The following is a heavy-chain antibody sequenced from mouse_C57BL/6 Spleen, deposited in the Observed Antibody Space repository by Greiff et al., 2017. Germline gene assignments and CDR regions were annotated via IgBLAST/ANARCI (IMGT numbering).Heavy chain of an antibody. V-gene: IGHV3-6*01. Sequence: DVKLQESGPGLVKPSQSLSLTCSVPGYSITSGYYWNWIRQFPGNKLEWMGYISYDGSNNYNPSLKNRISITRDTSKNQFFLKLNSVTTEDTATYYCARGYDYDSYYFDYWGQGTTLTVSS. CDR2: ISYDGSN. CDR3: ARGYDYDSYYFDY. D-gene: IGHD2-4*01. CDR1: GYSITSGYY. J-gene: IGHJ2*01.